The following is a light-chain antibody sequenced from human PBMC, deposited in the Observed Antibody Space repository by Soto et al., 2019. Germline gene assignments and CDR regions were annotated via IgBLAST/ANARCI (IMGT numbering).Light chain of an antibody. CDR3: QRYGSSVIT. CDR1: QSITNNF. CDR2: GAS. Sequence: EVVLTQSPCTLSLSPGDRATLSCRASQSITNNFLAWYQHKPGQAPRLLISGASSKTTGIPDMFSGSGSGTDFTLTISRLEPEDFAVYHCQRYGSSVITFGQGTRLDIK. J-gene: IGKJ5*01. V-gene: IGKV3-20*01.